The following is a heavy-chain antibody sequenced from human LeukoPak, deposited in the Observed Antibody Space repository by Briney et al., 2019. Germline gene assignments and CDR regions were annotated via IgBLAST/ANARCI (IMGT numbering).Heavy chain of an antibody. J-gene: IGHJ5*02. CDR3: ARERDYGDYAQNWFDP. D-gene: IGHD4-17*01. CDR2: IYTSGST. Sequence: SETLSLTCTVSGGSISSYYWSWIRQPAGKGLEWIGRIYTSGSTNYNPSLKSRVTMSVDTSKNQFSLKLSSATAADTAVYYCARERDYGDYAQNWFDPWGQGALVTVSS. V-gene: IGHV4-4*07. CDR1: GGSISSYY.